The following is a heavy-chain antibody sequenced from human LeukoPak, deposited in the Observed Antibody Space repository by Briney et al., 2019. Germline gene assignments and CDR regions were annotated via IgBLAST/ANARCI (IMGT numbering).Heavy chain of an antibody. J-gene: IGHJ4*02. CDR1: GFTFTSYS. Sequence: PGGSLRLSCAASGFTFTSYSMNWVRQAPGKGLEWVAVISYDGSNKYYADSVKGRFTISRDNSKNTLYLQMNSLRAEDTAVYYCAKGGSPRTDYWGQGTLVTVSS. CDR2: ISYDGSNK. CDR3: AKGGSPRTDY. D-gene: IGHD2-15*01. V-gene: IGHV3-30*18.